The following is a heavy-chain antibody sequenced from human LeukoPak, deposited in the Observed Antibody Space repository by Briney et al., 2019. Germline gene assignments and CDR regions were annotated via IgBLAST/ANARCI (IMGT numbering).Heavy chain of an antibody. CDR1: GYSFTSYW. V-gene: IGHV5-51*01. J-gene: IGHJ4*02. Sequence: KVGESLKISCKGSGYSFTSYWIGWVRQMPGKGLEWMGIIYPGDSDTRYSPSFQGQVTISADKSISTAYLQWSSLKASDTATYYCARWIYDSSGYYYPAFDYWGQGTLVTVSS. D-gene: IGHD3-22*01. CDR3: ARWIYDSSGYYYPAFDY. CDR2: IYPGDSDT.